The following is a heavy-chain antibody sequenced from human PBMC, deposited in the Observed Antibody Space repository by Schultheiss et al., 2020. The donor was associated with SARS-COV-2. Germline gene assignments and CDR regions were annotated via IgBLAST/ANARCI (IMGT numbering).Heavy chain of an antibody. CDR2: IYYSGST. CDR1: GFTFSDHY. CDR3: ARDFTAVAAHFDY. J-gene: IGHJ4*02. D-gene: IGHD6-19*01. V-gene: IGHV4-38-2*02. Sequence: GSLRLSCAASGFTFSDHYMDWVRQAPGKGLEWVGSIYYSGSTYYNPSLKSRVTISVDTSKNQFSLKLSSVTAADTAVYYCARDFTAVAAHFDYWGQGTLVTVSS.